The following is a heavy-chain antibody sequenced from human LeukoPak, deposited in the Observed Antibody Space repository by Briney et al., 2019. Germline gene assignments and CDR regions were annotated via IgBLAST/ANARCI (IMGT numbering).Heavy chain of an antibody. CDR3: AKFLPTHIVVANYYFDY. D-gene: IGHD2-21*01. CDR1: GFTFSCYA. J-gene: IGHJ4*02. V-gene: IGHV3-23*01. CDR2: ISGSGGST. Sequence: GGSLRLSCAASGFTFSCYAMSWVPQAPGKGLEWVSAISGSGGSTYYADSVKGRFTISRDNSKNTLYLQMNSLRAEDTAVYYCAKFLPTHIVVANYYFDYWGQGSLVTVSS.